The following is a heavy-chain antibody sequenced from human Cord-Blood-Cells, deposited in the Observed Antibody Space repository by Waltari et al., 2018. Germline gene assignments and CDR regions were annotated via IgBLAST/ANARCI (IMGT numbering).Heavy chain of an antibody. V-gene: IGHV3-21*01. J-gene: IGHJ3*02. Sequence: EVQLVESGGGLVKPGGSLRLSCAASGFTFSSYSMNWVRQAPGKGLEWVSSISNSSSYIYYADSVKGRFTISRDNAKNSLYLQMNSLRAEDTAVYYCARDRDGSYYAFDIWGQGTMVTVSS. CDR3: ARDRDGSYYAFDI. CDR2: ISNSSSYI. CDR1: GFTFSSYS. D-gene: IGHD1-26*01.